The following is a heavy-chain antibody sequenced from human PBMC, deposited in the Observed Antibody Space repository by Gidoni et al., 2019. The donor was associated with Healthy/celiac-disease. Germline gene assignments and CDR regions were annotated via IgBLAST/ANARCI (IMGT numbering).Heavy chain of an antibody. J-gene: IGHJ3*02. D-gene: IGHD6-25*01. CDR3: ARGPGIAAAGPWAFDI. CDR1: GLTVSRHY. Sequence: EVPLVEHGGGLGQHGGSLRLSGAAPGLTVSRHYMSWVRQATGKGLEWFSGFYGGVSTYYADSGQGRFTISRDKSKNTLYLQMNSLGAEGTAVYYCARGPGIAAAGPWAFDIWGQGTMVTVSS. V-gene: IGHV3-66*02. CDR2: FYGGVST.